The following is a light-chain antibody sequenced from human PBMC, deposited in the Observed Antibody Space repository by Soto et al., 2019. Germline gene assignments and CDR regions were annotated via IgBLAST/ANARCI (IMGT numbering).Light chain of an antibody. Sequence: RLVTPFPPTLSASPGQRATFYCRAGDNIGTNIARYQHKPGQSPRLLIYNASNRPTGVAARFSGSGSGTEFTLTISTLQPEDFAVYYCQQYNSWPVYSFGQGTKLEIK. CDR1: DNIGTN. V-gene: IGKV3-15*01. CDR3: QQYNSWPVYS. J-gene: IGKJ2*03. CDR2: NAS.